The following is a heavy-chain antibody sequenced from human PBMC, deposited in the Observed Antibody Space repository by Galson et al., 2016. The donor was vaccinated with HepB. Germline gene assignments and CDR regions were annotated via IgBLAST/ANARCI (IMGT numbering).Heavy chain of an antibody. CDR1: GFTFNNYA. D-gene: IGHD6-19*01. CDR2: ISGSYGNT. Sequence: SLRLSCAASGFTFNNYALSWVRQAPGKGLEWVSSISGSYGNTYYADSVKGRFTISWANSERTLYLQMDTLRAEDTAIYYCAKDMDSAWYIHYWGQGTLVTVSS. CDR3: AKDMDSAWYIHY. J-gene: IGHJ4*02. V-gene: IGHV3-23*01.